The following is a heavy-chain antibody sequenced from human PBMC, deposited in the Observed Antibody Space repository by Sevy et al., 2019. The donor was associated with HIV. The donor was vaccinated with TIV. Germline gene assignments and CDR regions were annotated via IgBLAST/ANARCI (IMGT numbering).Heavy chain of an antibody. CDR1: NGSINNSPYY. Sequence: SETLSLTCNVSNGSINNSPYYWAWIRQPPGKGLEWIGSIYYSGNTYYNPSLKSRVTISVDTSKNQFSLKLKSVTAADTALYYCARDPWIGFDPWGQGTLVTVSS. CDR3: ARDPWIGFDP. V-gene: IGHV4-39*02. CDR2: IYYSGNT. D-gene: IGHD5-12*01. J-gene: IGHJ5*02.